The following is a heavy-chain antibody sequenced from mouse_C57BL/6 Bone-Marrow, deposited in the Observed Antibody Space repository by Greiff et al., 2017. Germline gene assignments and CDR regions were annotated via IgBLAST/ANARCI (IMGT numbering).Heavy chain of an antibody. CDR2: IYPGSGST. V-gene: IGHV1-55*01. CDR3: GRPYYSNYWYFDV. CDR1: GYTFTSYW. D-gene: IGHD2-5*01. J-gene: IGHJ1*03. Sequence: QVQLQQPGAELVKPGASVKMSCKASGYTFTSYWITWVKQRPGQGLEWIGDIYPGSGSTNYNEKFKSKATLTVDTSSSPAYMQHSSLTSEDSAVYYCGRPYYSNYWYFDVWGTGTTVTVST.